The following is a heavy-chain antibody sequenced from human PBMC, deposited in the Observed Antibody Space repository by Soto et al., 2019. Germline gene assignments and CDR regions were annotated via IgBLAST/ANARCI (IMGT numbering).Heavy chain of an antibody. J-gene: IGHJ4*02. Sequence: GGSLRLSCAASGFSFSGYSMNWVRQAPGQGLEWVSSISGSSTYIYYADSVKGRFTISRDNAKNSLYLQMNSLRAEDTALYYCAKDIKEGVTSWGYYFDYWGQGTLVTVSS. CDR3: AKDIKEGVTSWGYYFDY. D-gene: IGHD2-21*02. CDR2: ISGSSTYI. V-gene: IGHV3-21*04. CDR1: GFSFSGYS.